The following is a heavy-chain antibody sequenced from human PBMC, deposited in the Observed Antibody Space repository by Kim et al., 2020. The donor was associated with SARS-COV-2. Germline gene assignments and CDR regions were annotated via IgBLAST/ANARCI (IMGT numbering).Heavy chain of an antibody. CDR2: IHYNGNT. D-gene: IGHD2-2*01. CDR3: ARVTWGSTTWYGGWFDT. J-gene: IGHJ5*02. V-gene: IGHV4-30-4*01. CDR1: GGFISSGNYY. Sequence: SETLSLTCNVSGGFISSGNYYWSWIRQSPGKGREWIGYIHYNGNTYYTPCLRSRVNVSVATSMNQLSLKLKSVTAAASVVYYCARVTWGSTTWYGGWFDTWGEGTLVTVSA.